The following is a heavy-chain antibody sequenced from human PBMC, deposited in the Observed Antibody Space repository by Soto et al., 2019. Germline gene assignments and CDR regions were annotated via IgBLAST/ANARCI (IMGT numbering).Heavy chain of an antibody. CDR2: LSSDGFGT. J-gene: IGHJ4*02. CDR3: ARDLGGPDY. D-gene: IGHD3-16*01. V-gene: IGHV3-74*03. Sequence: PGVSLRLSCASSGFTLSAYWMHWVLQAPGRGLEWVSRLSSDGFGTASADSVKGRFHISRDNARNTLFLQMNGLRAEDTAVYYCARDLGGPDYWGQGTLVTVSS. CDR1: GFTLSAYW.